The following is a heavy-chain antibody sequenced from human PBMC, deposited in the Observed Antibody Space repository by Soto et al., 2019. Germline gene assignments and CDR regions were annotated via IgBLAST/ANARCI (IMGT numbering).Heavy chain of an antibody. Sequence: GGPLRLYCAASGFSFSSYAMSWVRQAPGKGLEWVSAISGSGGSTYYADSVKGRFTISRDNSKNTLYLQMNSLRAEDTAVYYCAKDPPYDSSGYYFPFDYWGPGTLVTVSP. D-gene: IGHD3-22*01. CDR2: ISGSGGST. J-gene: IGHJ4*02. CDR3: AKDPPYDSSGYYFPFDY. V-gene: IGHV3-23*01. CDR1: GFSFSSYA.